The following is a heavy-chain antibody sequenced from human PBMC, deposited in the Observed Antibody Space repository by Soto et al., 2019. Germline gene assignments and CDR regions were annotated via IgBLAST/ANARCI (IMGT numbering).Heavy chain of an antibody. CDR3: ARTLFLDWQLAVVDI. D-gene: IGHD6-13*01. CDR2: IYYSGST. J-gene: IGHJ3*02. Sequence: QVHLQESGPGLVKPSQTLSLTCTVSGDSISSGGYYWSWIRQRPGKGLEWVGYIYYSGSTYYKPSFKSRVTISVDMSKNQFSLKLSSMTAADTAVYYCARTLFLDWQLAVVDIWGQGTMVTVSS. V-gene: IGHV4-31*03. CDR1: GDSISSGGYY.